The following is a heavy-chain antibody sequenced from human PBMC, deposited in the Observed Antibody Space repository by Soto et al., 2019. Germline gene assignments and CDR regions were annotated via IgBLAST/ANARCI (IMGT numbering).Heavy chain of an antibody. CDR2: ISYDGSNK. D-gene: IGHD2-21*01. J-gene: IGHJ4*02. V-gene: IGHV3-30*18. CDR1: GFTFSSYG. Sequence: ESGGGVVQPGRSLRLSCAASGFTFSSYGMHWVRQAPGKGLEWVAVISYDGSNKYYADSVKGRFTISRDNSKNTLYLQMNSLRAEDTAVYYCAKDHEVMATMGVDYWGQGTLVTVSS. CDR3: AKDHEVMATMGVDY.